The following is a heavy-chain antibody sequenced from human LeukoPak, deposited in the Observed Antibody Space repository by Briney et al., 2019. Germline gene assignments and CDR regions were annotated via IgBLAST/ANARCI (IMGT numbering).Heavy chain of an antibody. D-gene: IGHD3-3*01. V-gene: IGHV1-69*05. J-gene: IGHJ3*02. Sequence: SVKVSCKASGGTFSSYAISWVRQAPGQGLEWMGRIIPIFGTANYAQKFQGRVTIATDESTSTAYMELSSLRSEDTAVYYCARPYDFWSGSYDAFDIWGQGTMVTVSS. CDR3: ARPYDFWSGSYDAFDI. CDR1: GGTFSSYA. CDR2: IIPIFGTA.